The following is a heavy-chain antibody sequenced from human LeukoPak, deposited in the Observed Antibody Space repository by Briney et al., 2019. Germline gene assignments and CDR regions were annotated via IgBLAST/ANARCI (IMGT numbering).Heavy chain of an antibody. CDR1: GDSISSYY. J-gene: IGHJ4*02. V-gene: IGHV4-59*12. CDR3: ARDTYYYDSSGYSSFDY. CDR2: IYYSGST. Sequence: PSETLSLTCTVSGDSISSYYWSWIRQPPGKGLEWIGYIYYSGSTNYNPSLKSRVTISVDTSKNQFSLKLSSVTAADTAVYYCARDTYYYDSSGYSSFDYWGQGTLVTVSS. D-gene: IGHD3-22*01.